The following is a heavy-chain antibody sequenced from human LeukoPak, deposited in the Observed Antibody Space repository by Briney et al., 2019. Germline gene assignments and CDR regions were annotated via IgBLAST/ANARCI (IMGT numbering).Heavy chain of an antibody. CDR2: IYHSGST. CDR1: GGSISSSRYF. CDR3: ARDSSRGFDY. J-gene: IGHJ4*02. V-gene: IGHV4-39*07. Sequence: SETLSLTCTVSGGSISSSRYFWGWIRQPPGKGLEWIGSIYHSGSTYYNPSLKSRVTISVDTSKNQFSLKLSSVTAADTAVYYCARDSSRGFDYWGQGTLVTVSS. D-gene: IGHD6-13*01.